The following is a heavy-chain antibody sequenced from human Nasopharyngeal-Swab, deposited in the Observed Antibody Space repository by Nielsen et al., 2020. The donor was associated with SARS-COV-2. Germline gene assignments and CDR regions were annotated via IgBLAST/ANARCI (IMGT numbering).Heavy chain of an antibody. Sequence: VRQMPGKGLEWMGIIYPGDSDIRYSPSFQGQVTISADKSISTAYLQWSSLKASDTAMYYCARQAAAAPYGWFDPWGQGTLVTVSS. J-gene: IGHJ5*02. CDR2: IYPGDSDI. CDR3: ARQAAAAPYGWFDP. D-gene: IGHD6-13*01. V-gene: IGHV5-51*01.